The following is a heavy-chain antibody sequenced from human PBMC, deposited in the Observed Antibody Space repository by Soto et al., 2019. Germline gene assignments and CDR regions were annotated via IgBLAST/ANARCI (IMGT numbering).Heavy chain of an antibody. V-gene: IGHV1-3*05. D-gene: IGHD2-21*02. Sequence: QVQLVQSGAEEKKPGASVKVSFKASGYTFTSYAMHWVRQAPGQRLDWMGWINAGNGNTKYSQKFQGRVTSTRDASASTAYMELSSLISEDTAVYYCARSIVLVTALDYWGQGTLVTVAS. J-gene: IGHJ4*02. CDR3: ARSIVLVTALDY. CDR1: GYTFTSYA. CDR2: INAGNGNT.